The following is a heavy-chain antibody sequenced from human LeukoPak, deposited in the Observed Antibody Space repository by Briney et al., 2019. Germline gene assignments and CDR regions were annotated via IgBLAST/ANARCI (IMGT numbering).Heavy chain of an antibody. V-gene: IGHV3-30-3*01. CDR3: VRESEYYFDHSASFDY. Sequence: GRSLRLSCAASGFTFTAYLIHWVRQAPGKGLEWLVVMSSDGNAIFYTASVKGRFTISRDNSKNTLYLQMNSLRAEDTAVYYCVRESEYYFDHSASFDYWGQGTLVTVSS. CDR1: GFTFTAYL. J-gene: IGHJ4*02. D-gene: IGHD3-22*01. CDR2: MSSDGNAI.